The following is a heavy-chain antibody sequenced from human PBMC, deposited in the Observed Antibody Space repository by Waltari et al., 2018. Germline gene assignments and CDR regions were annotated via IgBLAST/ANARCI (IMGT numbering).Heavy chain of an antibody. D-gene: IGHD6-19*01. CDR3: AKRMARGSGPFDY. CDR2: ISDIGDSI. CDR1: GFPFNNYA. Sequence: EVQLLESGGGLVQPGGSLRLSCAASGFPFNNYALHWVRQDPGKGLEWVSGISDIGDSIHYADSVKGRFTISRDNSKNTLYLQINSLRAEDTAVYYCAKRMARGSGPFDYWGQGTPVTVSS. J-gene: IGHJ4*02. V-gene: IGHV3-23*01.